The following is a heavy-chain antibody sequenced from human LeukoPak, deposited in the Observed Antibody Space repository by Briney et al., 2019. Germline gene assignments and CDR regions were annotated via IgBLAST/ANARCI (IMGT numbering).Heavy chain of an antibody. Sequence: TGGSLRLSCAASGFTFSNFAMSWVRQAPGKGLEWVSVISGSGGSTFYSGSVKGRFTISRDNSKNTLYLQMNSLRAEDTAVYYCAKDFLPYTIAVAGLNFDYWGQGTLVTVSS. V-gene: IGHV3-23*01. CDR1: GFTFSNFA. CDR3: AKDFLPYTIAVAGLNFDY. CDR2: ISGSGGST. J-gene: IGHJ4*02. D-gene: IGHD6-19*01.